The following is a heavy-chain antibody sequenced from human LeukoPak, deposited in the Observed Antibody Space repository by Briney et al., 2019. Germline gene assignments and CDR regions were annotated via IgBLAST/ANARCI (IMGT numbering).Heavy chain of an antibody. D-gene: IGHD3-10*01. J-gene: IGHJ4*02. Sequence: GGSLRLSCAASGFTFSSYAMSWVRQAPGKGLEWVSAISGSGGSTYYADSVKGRFTISRDNSKNTLYLQMNSLRAEDTAVYYCALGRFGEFDLDYWGQGTLVTVSS. V-gene: IGHV3-23*01. CDR1: GFTFSSYA. CDR3: ALGRFGEFDLDY. CDR2: ISGSGGST.